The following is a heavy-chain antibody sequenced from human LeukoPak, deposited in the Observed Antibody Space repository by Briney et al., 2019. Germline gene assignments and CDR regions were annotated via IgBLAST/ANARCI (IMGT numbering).Heavy chain of an antibody. V-gene: IGHV4-39*07. Sequence: SETLFLTCTVSGGSISSSSYYWGWIRQPPGKGLEWIGSIYYSGSTYYNPSLKSRVTISVDTSKNQFSLKLSSVTAADTAVYYCAREDTIFGAYYYYYMDVWGKGTTVTVSS. J-gene: IGHJ6*03. D-gene: IGHD3-3*01. CDR2: IYYSGST. CDR1: GGSISSSSYY. CDR3: AREDTIFGAYYYYYMDV.